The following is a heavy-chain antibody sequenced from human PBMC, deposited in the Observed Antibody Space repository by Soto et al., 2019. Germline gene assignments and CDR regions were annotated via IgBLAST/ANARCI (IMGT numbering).Heavy chain of an antibody. CDR1: GYTFTSYG. D-gene: IGHD2-21*02. Sequence: ASVKVSCKASGYTFTSYGISWVRQAPGQGLEWMGWISAYNGNTNYAQKLQGRVTMTTDTSTSTAYMELRSLRSDDTAVYYCARGCSVDCYSTRDYAFDIWGQGTMVTVSS. V-gene: IGHV1-18*01. J-gene: IGHJ3*02. CDR3: ARGCSVDCYSTRDYAFDI. CDR2: ISAYNGNT.